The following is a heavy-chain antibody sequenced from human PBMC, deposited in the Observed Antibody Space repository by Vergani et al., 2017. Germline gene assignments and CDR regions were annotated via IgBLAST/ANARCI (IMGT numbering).Heavy chain of an antibody. J-gene: IGHJ4*02. V-gene: IGHV6-1*01. CDR3: ASSSSSWYGPHYXFDY. Sequence: QVQLQQSGPGLVKPSQTLSLTCAISGDSVSSNSAAWNWIRQSPSRGLEWLGRTYYRAKWYNDYVVSVKSRITINPDTSKNQFSLQLNSETPEDTAVYYCASSSSSWYGPHYXFDYWGQGTLVTVSS. D-gene: IGHD6-13*01. CDR2: TYYRAKWYN. CDR1: GDSVSSNSAA.